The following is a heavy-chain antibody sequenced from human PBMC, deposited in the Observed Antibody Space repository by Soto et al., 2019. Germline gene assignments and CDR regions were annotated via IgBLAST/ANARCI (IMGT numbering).Heavy chain of an antibody. D-gene: IGHD3-22*01. J-gene: IGHJ2*01. CDR3: ARYYHDKGDSPGWYFDL. CDR1: GFIFNDHY. CDR2: SRDKANGYST. Sequence: EVELVESGGGLVQPGGSLRLSCEASGFIFNDHYMEWVRQAPGKGLEWIGGSRDKANGYSTEYAASVKGRFTISSDDSKNSLYLQMNSLKTEDTGVYYCARYYHDKGDSPGWYFDLWGRGTLVTVSS. V-gene: IGHV3-72*01.